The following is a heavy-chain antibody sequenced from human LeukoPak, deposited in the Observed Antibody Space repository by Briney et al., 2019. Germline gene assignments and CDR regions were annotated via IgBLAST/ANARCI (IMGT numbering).Heavy chain of an antibody. J-gene: IGHJ4*02. CDR2: ISWNSGSI. CDR3: ARDTLGEGEDANYAVYYFDY. CDR1: GFTFNDYA. V-gene: IGHV3-9*01. Sequence: GGSLRLSCATSGFTFNDYAMYWVRQAPGKGLEWVSGISWNSGSIGYADSVKGRFTISRDNGKNSLDLQMNGLRADDTAVYYCARDTLGEGEDANYAVYYFDYWGQGTVVTVSS. D-gene: IGHD4/OR15-4a*01.